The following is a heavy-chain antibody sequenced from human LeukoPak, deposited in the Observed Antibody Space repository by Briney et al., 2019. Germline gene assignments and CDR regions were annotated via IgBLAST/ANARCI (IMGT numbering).Heavy chain of an antibody. J-gene: IGHJ6*03. CDR2: IWYGGSNK. V-gene: IGHV3-30*18. Sequence: PGRSLRLSCAASGFTFSSYGMHWVRQAPGKGLGWVAVIWYGGSNKYYADSVKGRFTISRDNSKNTLYLQMNSLRAEDTAVYYCAKGPRGSYGSGSYQYYYYYMDVWGKGTTVTVSS. CDR3: AKGPRGSYGSGSYQYYYYYMDV. D-gene: IGHD3-10*01. CDR1: GFTFSSYG.